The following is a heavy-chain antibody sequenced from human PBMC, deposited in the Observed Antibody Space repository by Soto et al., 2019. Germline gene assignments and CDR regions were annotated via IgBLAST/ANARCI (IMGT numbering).Heavy chain of an antibody. D-gene: IGHD4-17*01. CDR1: GFTFNDYW. CDR3: ARGLYHKYGQAY. J-gene: IGHJ4*02. V-gene: IGHV3-74*01. Sequence: EVQLVESGGGLVQTGGSLRLSCAASGFTFNDYWMHWVRQAPGEGLVWVERINGDGTTTNYADSVRGRFAISRDNAQNTLYLQMNSLRADDTAVYYCARGLYHKYGQAYWGLGTLVTVSS. CDR2: INGDGTTT.